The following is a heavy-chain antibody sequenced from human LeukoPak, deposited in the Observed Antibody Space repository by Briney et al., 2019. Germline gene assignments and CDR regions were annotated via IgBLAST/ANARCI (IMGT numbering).Heavy chain of an antibody. D-gene: IGHD6-6*01. J-gene: IGHJ4*02. CDR1: GFTVTSNH. CDR3: ARDSSSYYFDY. V-gene: IGHV3-66*01. CDR2: IYTGGTT. Sequence: GGSLRLSCAASGFTVTSNHMSWVRQAPGKGLEWVSIIYTGGTTHYADSLKDRFTISRDDSINTLYLQMNSLRAEDTAVYYCARDSSSYYFDYWGQGTLVTVSS.